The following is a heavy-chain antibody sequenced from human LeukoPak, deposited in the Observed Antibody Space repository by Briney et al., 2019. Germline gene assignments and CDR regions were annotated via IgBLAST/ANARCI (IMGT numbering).Heavy chain of an antibody. Sequence: GRSLRLSCAASGFTFSNYAMHWVSQDPGNGLEWVALMSYDGSNKFYADSVKGRFTISRDNSKSTLYLQMNSLKAEDTAVYYCARGGVTTMTLRDLWLDYWGQGTLVTVSS. V-gene: IGHV3-30-3*01. J-gene: IGHJ4*02. CDR2: MSYDGSNK. CDR1: GFTFSNYA. D-gene: IGHD4-17*01. CDR3: ARGGVTTMTLRDLWLDY.